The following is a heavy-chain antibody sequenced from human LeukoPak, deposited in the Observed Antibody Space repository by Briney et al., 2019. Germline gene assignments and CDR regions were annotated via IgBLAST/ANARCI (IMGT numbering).Heavy chain of an antibody. Sequence: SETLSLTCTVSGGSISSGGYYWSWIRQHPGKGLEWIGYIYYSGSTYYNPSLKSRVTISVDTSKNQFSLKLSSVTAAGTAVYYCARYYYDSSGYYYSHFDYWGQGTLVTVSS. CDR3: ARYYYDSSGYYYSHFDY. V-gene: IGHV4-31*03. CDR1: GGSISSGGYY. D-gene: IGHD3-22*01. CDR2: IYYSGST. J-gene: IGHJ4*02.